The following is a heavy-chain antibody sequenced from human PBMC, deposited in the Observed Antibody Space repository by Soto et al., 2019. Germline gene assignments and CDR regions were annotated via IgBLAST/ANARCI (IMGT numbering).Heavy chain of an antibody. CDR1: DGSVTSGFYY. J-gene: IGHJ4*02. CDR2: IYYSETT. D-gene: IGHD1-1*01. Sequence: QVQLQQSGPGLVKPSQTLSLTCSVPDGSVTSGFYYWHWIRQRPGKGLEWLGYIYYSETTYYNPSLSGRGAISVYTSQNHLFRTLTSVTAADMAVYYWARGWQRVPGTYYSCGQGHLVTVSS. V-gene: IGHV4-31*03. CDR3: ARGWQRVPGTYYS.